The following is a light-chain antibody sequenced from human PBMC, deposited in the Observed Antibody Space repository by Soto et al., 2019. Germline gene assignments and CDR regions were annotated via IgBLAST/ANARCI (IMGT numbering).Light chain of an antibody. CDR1: QSVSSC. J-gene: IGKJ4*01. V-gene: IGKV3-11*01. CDR3: QQRSNWPST. CDR2: DAS. Sequence: EIVLTQSPATLSLSPGERATLSCRASQSVSSCLAWYQQKPGQAPRLLIYDASNRATGIPARFSGSGSGTDFALAISSLEPEDCAVYYCQQRSNWPSTFGGGTKVEIK.